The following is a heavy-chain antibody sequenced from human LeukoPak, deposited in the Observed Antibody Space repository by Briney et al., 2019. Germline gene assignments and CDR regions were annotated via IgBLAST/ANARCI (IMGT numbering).Heavy chain of an antibody. J-gene: IGHJ4*02. CDR1: GFTFSSYE. Sequence: GGSLRLACAASGFTFSSYEMNWVRQAPGKGLEWVSYISSSGSTIYYADSVKGRFTISRDNAKNSLYLQMNSLRAEDTAVYYCGTGATTGRGEFDYWGQGTLVTVSS. D-gene: IGHD4-17*01. CDR2: ISSSGSTI. CDR3: GTGATTGRGEFDY. V-gene: IGHV3-48*03.